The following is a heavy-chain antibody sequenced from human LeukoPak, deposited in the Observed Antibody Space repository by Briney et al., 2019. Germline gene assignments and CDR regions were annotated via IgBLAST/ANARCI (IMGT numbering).Heavy chain of an antibody. CDR1: GFTLIGNS. CDR3: ARRGAGSGWSIDY. Sequence: SGGSLRHSCAPSGFTLIGNSLCWGRQAPGRGLGWVSSISSSSYLYYTDQVQGRFTFSTANAKNTLYLQMKSTRAEDTAGHYCARRGAGSGWSIDYGGKGTLVTVSS. D-gene: IGHD6-19*01. J-gene: IGHJ4*02. CDR2: ISSSSYL. V-gene: IGHV3-21*01.